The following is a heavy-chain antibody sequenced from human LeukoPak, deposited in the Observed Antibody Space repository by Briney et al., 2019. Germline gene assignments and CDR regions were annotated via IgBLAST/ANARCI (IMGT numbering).Heavy chain of an antibody. CDR2: IIPILGIA. CDR1: GGTFSSYA. J-gene: IGHJ4*02. V-gene: IGHV1-69*04. D-gene: IGHD5-24*01. Sequence: SVKVSCKASGGTFSSYAISWVRQAPGQGLEWMGRIIPILGIANYAQKFQGRVTITADKSTSTAYMELSSLRPEDTAVYYCARIHMATITQDYWGQGTLVTVSS. CDR3: ARIHMATITQDY.